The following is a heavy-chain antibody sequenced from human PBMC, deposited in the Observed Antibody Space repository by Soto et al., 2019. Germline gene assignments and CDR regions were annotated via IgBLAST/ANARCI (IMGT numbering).Heavy chain of an antibody. D-gene: IGHD3-22*01. V-gene: IGHV4-61*01. CDR3: ARDHANYYDSSGYYYPYFDY. CDR1: GGSVSSGSYY. CDR2: IYYSGST. J-gene: IGHJ4*02. Sequence: SETLSLTCTVSGGSVSSGSYYWSWIRQPPGKGLEWSGYIYYSGSTNYNPSLKSRVTISVDTSKNQFSLKLSSVTAADTAVYYCARDHANYYDSSGYYYPYFDYWGQGTLVTVSS.